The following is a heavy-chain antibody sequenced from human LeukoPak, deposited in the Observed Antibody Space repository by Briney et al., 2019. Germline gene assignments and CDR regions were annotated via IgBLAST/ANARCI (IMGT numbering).Heavy chain of an antibody. V-gene: IGHV3-7*03. D-gene: IGHD3-10*01. CDR3: ARVDRIGNYYGSPGWFDP. J-gene: IGHJ5*02. CDR2: IKQDGSER. Sequence: QAGGSLRLSCAASGFTFSSYWMSWVRQAPGKGLEWVANIKQDGSERYYVDSVKGRFTISRDNAKNSLYLQMNSLRAEDTAVYYCARVDRIGNYYGSPGWFDPWGQGTLVTVSS. CDR1: GFTFSSYW.